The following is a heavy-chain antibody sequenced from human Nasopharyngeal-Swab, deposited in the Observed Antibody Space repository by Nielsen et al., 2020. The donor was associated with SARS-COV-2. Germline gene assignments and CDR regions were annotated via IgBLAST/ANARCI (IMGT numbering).Heavy chain of an antibody. Sequence: GESLKISCAASGFSFSNYAMYWVRQAPGKGLEWVANIKQDGGEKFYVDSVKGRFRVSRDDAKNSVYLQMNSLRAEDTAVYYCARESVVTGMDDATDIWGQGTMVTVSS. J-gene: IGHJ3*02. V-gene: IGHV3-7*04. CDR3: ARESVVTGMDDATDI. CDR1: GFSFSNYA. D-gene: IGHD2-21*02. CDR2: IKQDGGEK.